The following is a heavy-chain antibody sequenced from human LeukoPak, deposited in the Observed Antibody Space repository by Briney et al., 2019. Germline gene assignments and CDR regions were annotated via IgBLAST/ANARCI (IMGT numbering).Heavy chain of an antibody. V-gene: IGHV3-48*03. CDR3: ARDLDGSGSSMDV. D-gene: IGHD3-10*01. CDR2: ISSSGSTI. Sequence: PGGSLRLSCAASGFTFSSYEMNWVRQAPGKGLEWVSYISSSGSTIYYADSVKGRFTISRDNAKNSLYLQMNSLRAEDTAVYYCARDLDGSGSSMDVWGKGTTVTISS. J-gene: IGHJ6*03. CDR1: GFTFSSYE.